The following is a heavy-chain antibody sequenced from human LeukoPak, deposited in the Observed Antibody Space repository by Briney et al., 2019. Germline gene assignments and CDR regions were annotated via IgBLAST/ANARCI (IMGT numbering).Heavy chain of an antibody. J-gene: IGHJ4*02. CDR2: INPNSGGT. D-gene: IGHD2-15*01. CDR3: AGGYCSGGSCYLSDY. Sequence: ASVKVSCKASGYTFTSYYMHWVRQAPGQGLEWMGWINPNSGGTNYAQKFQGRVTMTRDTSISTAYMELSRLRSDDTAVYYCAGGYCSGGSCYLSDYWGQGTLVTVSS. V-gene: IGHV1-2*02. CDR1: GYTFTSYY.